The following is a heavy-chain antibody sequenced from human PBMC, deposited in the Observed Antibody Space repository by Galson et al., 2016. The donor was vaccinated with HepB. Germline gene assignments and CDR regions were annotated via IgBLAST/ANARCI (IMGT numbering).Heavy chain of an antibody. CDR1: GASISGYY. CDR2: IYYSGRT. V-gene: IGHV4-59*01. D-gene: IGHD6-19*01. Sequence: LSLTCTVSGASISGYYLTWSRQPTGKGLEWIGYIYYSGRTNYNPSLKSRLTISVDTSKNQFTLKLSSVTAADTAVYYCARDDSGGWYGFHYGMDVWGQGTTVTVSS. J-gene: IGHJ6*02. CDR3: ARDDSGGWYGFHYGMDV.